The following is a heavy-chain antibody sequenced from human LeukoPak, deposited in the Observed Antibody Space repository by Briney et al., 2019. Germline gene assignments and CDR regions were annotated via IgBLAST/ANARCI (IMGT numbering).Heavy chain of an antibody. CDR3: ARVRCSGGSCHRGAFDI. J-gene: IGHJ3*02. D-gene: IGHD2-15*01. CDR2: INPSGGST. CDR1: GYTFTSYY. V-gene: IGHV1-46*01. Sequence: ASVKVSCKASGYTFTSYYMHWVRQAPGQGLEWMGIINPSGGSTSYAQKFQGRVTMTRDMSTSTVYMELSSLRSEDTAVYYCARVRCSGGSCHRGAFDIWGQGTMVTVSS.